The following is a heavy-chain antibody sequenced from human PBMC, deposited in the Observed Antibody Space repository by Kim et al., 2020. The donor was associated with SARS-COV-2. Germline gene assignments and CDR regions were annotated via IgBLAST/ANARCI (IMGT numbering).Heavy chain of an antibody. D-gene: IGHD3-10*01. J-gene: IGHJ4*02. CDR3: AREKRITMVRGVSFDY. V-gene: IGHV4-39*07. Sequence: LEGRVTISVDTSKHQVSLKLSSVTAADTAVYYCAREKRITMVRGVSFDYWGQGTLVTVSS.